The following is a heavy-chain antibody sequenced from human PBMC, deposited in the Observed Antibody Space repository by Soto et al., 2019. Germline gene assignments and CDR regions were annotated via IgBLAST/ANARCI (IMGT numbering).Heavy chain of an antibody. CDR1: GGTCSRYS. J-gene: IGHJ4*02. D-gene: IGHD3-10*01. V-gene: IGHV1-69*06. CDR2: IIPIFGTA. Sequence: QVQLVQSGAEVKKPGSSVKVSCKASGGTCSRYSISWVRQAPGQGLEYMGGIIPIFGTANYAQRFQGRVTITADKSTSTAYMELTSLRSEDTAVFYCGITPFYDSGSRFDYWGQGTLVTVSS. CDR3: GITPFYDSGSRFDY.